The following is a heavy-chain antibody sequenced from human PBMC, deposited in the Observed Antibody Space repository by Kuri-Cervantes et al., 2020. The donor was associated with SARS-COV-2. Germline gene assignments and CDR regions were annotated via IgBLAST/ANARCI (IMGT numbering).Heavy chain of an antibody. D-gene: IGHD3-10*01. Sequence: GESLKISCAASGFTFSIYSMNWVRQAPGKGLEWVSAISKSGTYIYHADSLKGRITISRDNAKNSLFLQMNSLRAEDTAVYYCARDHEFGLPVDWGQGTLVTVS. J-gene: IGHJ4*02. CDR1: GFTFSIYS. CDR2: ISKSGTYI. V-gene: IGHV3-21*01. CDR3: ARDHEFGLPVD.